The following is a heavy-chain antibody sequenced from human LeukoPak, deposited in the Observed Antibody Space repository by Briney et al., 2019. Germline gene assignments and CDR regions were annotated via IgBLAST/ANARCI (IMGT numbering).Heavy chain of an antibody. J-gene: IGHJ3*02. CDR1: GGSINSATYY. Sequence: TASETLSLTCTVSGGSINSATYYWSWLRQHPGKGLEWIGYIYYTGSTFYNPSLKSRVTMSVDTSKNQFSLRLNSVTAADTAVYYCARRLNAFDIWGQGTLVTVSS. V-gene: IGHV4-31*03. CDR2: IYYTGST. D-gene: IGHD6-25*01. CDR3: ARRLNAFDI.